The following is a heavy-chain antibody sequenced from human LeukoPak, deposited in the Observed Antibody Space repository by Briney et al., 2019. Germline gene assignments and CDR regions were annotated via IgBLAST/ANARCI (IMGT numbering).Heavy chain of an antibody. CDR1: GFTFDDFP. V-gene: IGHV3-43*01. CDR3: AKDIIGYAPL. D-gene: IGHD2-8*01. Sequence: PGGSLRLSCAASGFTFDDFPMHWVRQQPGKGRGWVSLVSVDGDTKYYADSGRGRFTISRDNSKNSLYLQMNSLRIEDTAFYYCAKDIIGYAPLWGQGTLVTVSS. CDR2: VSVDGDTK. J-gene: IGHJ4*02.